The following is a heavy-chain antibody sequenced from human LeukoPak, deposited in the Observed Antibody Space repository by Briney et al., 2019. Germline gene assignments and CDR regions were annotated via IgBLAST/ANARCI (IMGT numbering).Heavy chain of an antibody. J-gene: IGHJ5*02. V-gene: IGHV1-46*01. D-gene: IGHD6-13*01. CDR3: TRDQGGHSSSWFEFDP. CDR1: GYTFTNYY. CDR2: INPSGGST. Sequence: GASVKVSCKASGYTFTNYYMHWVRQAPRQGLEWVGIINPSGGSTNYAQKFQGRVTMTRDTSTSTVYMELSSLRSEDTAVYYCTRDQGGHSSSWFEFDPWGQGTLVTVSS.